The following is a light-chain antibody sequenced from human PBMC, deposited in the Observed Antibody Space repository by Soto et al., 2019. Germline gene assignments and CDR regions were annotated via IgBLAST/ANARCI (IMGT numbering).Light chain of an antibody. Sequence: DIQMTQSPSSLSASVGYRFSITCRASQSVSSWLAWYQQKPGKAPKLLIYDASGLESGVPSRFSGSGSGTEFTLTISSLQPDDFATYYCQQYNSYSQTFGQGTKVDIK. CDR2: DAS. J-gene: IGKJ1*01. V-gene: IGKV1-5*01. CDR1: QSVSSW. CDR3: QQYNSYSQT.